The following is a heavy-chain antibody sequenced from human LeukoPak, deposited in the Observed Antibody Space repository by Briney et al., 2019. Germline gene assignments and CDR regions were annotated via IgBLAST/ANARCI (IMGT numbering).Heavy chain of an antibody. CDR3: ASTAPQDCSGGSCYSLRWYYYYGMDV. D-gene: IGHD2-15*01. V-gene: IGHV4-39*01. CDR1: GDSISSSSYY. Sequence: SQTLSLPCTFSGDSISSSSYYWGSIRQPPGKELEWIGSIYYSGSTYYNPSPKSRVNISLDTSQNQFALKLCAVSAADPAVYYCASTAPQDCSGGSCYSLRWYYYYGMDVWGQGTTVTVSS. CDR2: IYYSGST. J-gene: IGHJ6*02.